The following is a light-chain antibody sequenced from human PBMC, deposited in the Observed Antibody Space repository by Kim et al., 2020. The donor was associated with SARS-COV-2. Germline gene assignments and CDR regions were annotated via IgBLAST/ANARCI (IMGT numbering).Light chain of an antibody. CDR1: SGHSHYA. CDR2: LNSDGSH. J-gene: IGLJ3*02. Sequence: ASVKLTCTLGSGHSHYAIAWHQQQPEKGPRYLMILNSDGSHSRGDGIPDRFSGSSSGAARYLTISSLQSEDEADYYCQTWGTGLRVFGGGTQLTVL. CDR3: QTWGTGLRV. V-gene: IGLV4-69*01.